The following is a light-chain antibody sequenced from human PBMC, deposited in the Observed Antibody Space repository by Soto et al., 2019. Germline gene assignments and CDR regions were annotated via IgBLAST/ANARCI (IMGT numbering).Light chain of an antibody. CDR3: QTWGTGIQWV. Sequence: QPVLTQSPSASASLGASVKLTCTLSSGHSSYAIAWHQQQPEKGPRYLMKLNSDGSHSKGDGIPDRFSGSSSGAERYLTISSLQSEAEADYYCQTWGTGIQWVFGGGTKVTVL. J-gene: IGLJ3*02. V-gene: IGLV4-69*01. CDR1: SGHSSYA. CDR2: LNSDGSH.